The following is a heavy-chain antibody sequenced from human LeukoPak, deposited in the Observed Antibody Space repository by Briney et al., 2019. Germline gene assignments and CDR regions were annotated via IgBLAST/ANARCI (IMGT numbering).Heavy chain of an antibody. V-gene: IGHV3-48*01. CDR2: ISSSSSTI. D-gene: IGHD6-6*01. Sequence: GGSLRLSCAASGFTFSSYAMSWVRQAPGKGLEWVSYISSSSSTIYYADSVKGRFTISRDNAKNSLYLQMNSLRAEDTAVYYCARDGPQMAAPFDYWGQGTLVAVSS. J-gene: IGHJ4*02. CDR3: ARDGPQMAAPFDY. CDR1: GFTFSSYA.